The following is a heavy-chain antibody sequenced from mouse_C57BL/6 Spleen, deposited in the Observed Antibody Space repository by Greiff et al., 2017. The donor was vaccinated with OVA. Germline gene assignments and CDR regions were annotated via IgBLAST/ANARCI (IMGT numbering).Heavy chain of an antibody. CDR2: ILPGSGST. CDR1: GYTFTGYW. CDR3: ARRGIYDGYYAWFAY. D-gene: IGHD2-3*01. J-gene: IGHJ3*01. V-gene: IGHV1-9*01. Sequence: VQLQQSGAELMKPGASVTLSCKATGYTFTGYWIEWVKQRPGHGLEWIGEILPGSGSTNYNAKFKGQATFPADTSTNTAYMQLSSLTPEYSAILYCARRGIYDGYYAWFAYWGQGTLVTVSA.